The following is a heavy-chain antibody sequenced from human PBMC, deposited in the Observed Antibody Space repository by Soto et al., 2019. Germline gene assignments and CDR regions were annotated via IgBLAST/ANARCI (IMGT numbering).Heavy chain of an antibody. D-gene: IGHD3-9*01. Sequence: EVQLVESGGGLVQPGGSLKLSCAASGFTFSGSAMHWVHQASGKGLEWVGRNRSKANSYATAYAASVKGRFTISRDDSKQTAYLQMNSLNTEDTAVYYWTRTSHYDILTGPRWGQGTMVTVSS. CDR2: NRSKANSYAT. CDR1: GFTFSGSA. J-gene: IGHJ3*01. CDR3: TRTSHYDILTGPR. V-gene: IGHV3-73*02.